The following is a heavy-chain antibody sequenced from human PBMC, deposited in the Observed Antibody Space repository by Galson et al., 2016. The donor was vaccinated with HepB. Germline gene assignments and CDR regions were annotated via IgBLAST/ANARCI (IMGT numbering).Heavy chain of an antibody. Sequence: SETLSLTCTVSGASISSDYWSWIRQPPGKGLEWIGYIFYSGTTSYNPSLKSRVTISEDMSKNQFSLRVYSVTAADTAVYYCARDVLLGTGRFESWGQGTLVTVSS. V-gene: IGHV4-59*01. CDR2: IFYSGTT. CDR1: GASISSDY. J-gene: IGHJ5*01. D-gene: IGHD1-1*01. CDR3: ARDVLLGTGRFES.